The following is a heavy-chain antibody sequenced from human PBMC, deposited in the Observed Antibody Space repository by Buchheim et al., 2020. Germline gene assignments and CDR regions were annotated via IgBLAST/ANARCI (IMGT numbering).Heavy chain of an antibody. Sequence: QLQLQESGPGLVKPSETLSLTCTVSGGSIDSSNHYWAWIRQPPGKGLEWIGSIFYTGSTYTGSSDHNPSLKSRVTISVVRSKNQFSLNVNSVTAADTAVYYCARHEVVGGSVVDYWGQGIL. D-gene: IGHD1-26*01. CDR1: GGSIDSSNHY. V-gene: IGHV4-39*01. CDR2: IFYTGST. CDR3: ARHEVVGGSVVDY. J-gene: IGHJ4*02.